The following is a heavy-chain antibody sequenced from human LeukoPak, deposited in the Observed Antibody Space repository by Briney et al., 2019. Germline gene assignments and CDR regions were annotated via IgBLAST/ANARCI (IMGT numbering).Heavy chain of an antibody. CDR2: TSGSGASS. CDR3: AKANMATVVRGDYMDV. D-gene: IGHD3-10*01. V-gene: IGHV3-23*01. Sequence: PGGSLRLSCAASGFTFSSFAMNWVRQAPAKGLEWVSGTSGSGASSYYADSVRGRFTISRDNSKNTLFLQMNSLRVEDTAVYYCAKANMATVVRGDYMDVWGIGTTVTVSS. CDR1: GFTFSSFA. J-gene: IGHJ6*03.